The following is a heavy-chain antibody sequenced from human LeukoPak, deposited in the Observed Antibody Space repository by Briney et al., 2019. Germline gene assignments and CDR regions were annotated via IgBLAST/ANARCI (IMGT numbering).Heavy chain of an antibody. J-gene: IGHJ4*02. Sequence: ASVKVSCKASGYTFSNYYMHWVRQAPGQGLEWMGWINPNSGGTNFAQSFQGRVTMTRDTSISTAYMELSGLRSDDTAVYYCARQNGYNPDYWGPGTLVTVAS. CDR2: INPNSGGT. V-gene: IGHV1-2*02. D-gene: IGHD5-24*01. CDR3: ARQNGYNPDY. CDR1: GYTFSNYY.